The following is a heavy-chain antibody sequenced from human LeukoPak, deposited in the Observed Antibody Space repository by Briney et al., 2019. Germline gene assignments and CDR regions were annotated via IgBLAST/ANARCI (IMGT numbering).Heavy chain of an antibody. V-gene: IGHV1-2*06. J-gene: IGHJ4*02. D-gene: IGHD6-19*01. CDR2: INPNGGGT. Sequence: ASVKVSCKASGYTFTGYYMHWVRQAPGQGLEWMGRINPNGGGTNYAQKFQGRVTMTRDTSISTAYMELSRLRSDDTAVYYCARRVAGTDREDYWGQGTLVTVSS. CDR3: ARRVAGTDREDY. CDR1: GYTFTGYY.